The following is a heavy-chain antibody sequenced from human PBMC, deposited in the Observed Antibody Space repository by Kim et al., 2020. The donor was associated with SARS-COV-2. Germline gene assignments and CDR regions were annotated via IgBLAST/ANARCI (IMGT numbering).Heavy chain of an antibody. J-gene: IGHJ6*02. D-gene: IGHD1-26*01. CDR1: GFTFSSYA. V-gene: IGHV3-30-3*01. CDR2: ISYDGSNK. CDR3: ARAGRGSYYYGMDV. Sequence: GGSLRLSCAASGFTFSSYAMHWVRQAPGKGLEWEAVISYDGSNKYYSDSVKGRFIISRDNSKNTLYLQMNSLRAEDTAVYYCARAGRGSYYYGMDVWGQG.